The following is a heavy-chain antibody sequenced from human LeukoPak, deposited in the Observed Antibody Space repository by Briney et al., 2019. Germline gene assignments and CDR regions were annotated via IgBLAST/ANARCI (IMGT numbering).Heavy chain of an antibody. D-gene: IGHD6-13*01. CDR2: ISSSSSYI. CDR1: GFTFSSYA. Sequence: GGSLRLSCAASGFTFSSYAMSWVRQAPGKGLEWVSSISSSSSYIFYADSMKGRFTISRDNAKNSLYLQMNSLRAEDTAVYYCARDHITAADTGERYYYYMDVWGKGTTVTVSS. CDR3: ARDHITAADTGERYYYYMDV. J-gene: IGHJ6*03. V-gene: IGHV3-21*01.